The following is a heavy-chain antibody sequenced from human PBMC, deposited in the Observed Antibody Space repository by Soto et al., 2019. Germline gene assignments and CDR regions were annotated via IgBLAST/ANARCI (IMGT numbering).Heavy chain of an antibody. V-gene: IGHV1-8*01. Sequence: ASVKVSCKASGYTFTSYDINWARQSTGQGLEWMGWMNPNSGNTGYAQKFQGRVTMTRNTSISTAYMELSSLRSEDTAVYYCARVYCSSTSCYSYNDAFDIWGQGTMVTVSS. J-gene: IGHJ3*02. D-gene: IGHD2-2*01. CDR2: MNPNSGNT. CDR1: GYTFTSYD. CDR3: ARVYCSSTSCYSYNDAFDI.